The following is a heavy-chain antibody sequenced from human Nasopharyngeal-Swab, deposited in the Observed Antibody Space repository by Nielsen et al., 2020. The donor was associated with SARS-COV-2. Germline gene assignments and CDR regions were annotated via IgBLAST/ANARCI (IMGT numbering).Heavy chain of an antibody. V-gene: IGHV4-34*01. J-gene: IGHJ6*03. Sequence: WIRQPQGKGLEWIGEINHSGSTNYNPSLKSRVTLSVDTSKNQFSLKLSSVTAADTAVYYCARGQAYYYGSGSRYYYYYMDVWGKGTTVTVSS. D-gene: IGHD3-10*01. CDR3: ARGQAYYYGSGSRYYYYYMDV. CDR2: INHSGST.